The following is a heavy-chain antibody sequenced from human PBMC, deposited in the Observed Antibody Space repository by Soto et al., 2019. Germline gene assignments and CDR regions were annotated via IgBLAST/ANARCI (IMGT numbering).Heavy chain of an antibody. J-gene: IGHJ6*02. CDR2: IYYSGST. D-gene: IGHD1-1*01. Sequence: SETLSLTCTVSGGSISSYYWSWIRQPPGKGLEWIGYIYYSGSTNYNPSLKSRVTISVDTSKNQFSLKLSSVTAADTAVYYRATNSGGYYYYGMDVWGQGTTVTVSS. CDR3: ATNSGGYYYYGMDV. V-gene: IGHV4-59*01. CDR1: GGSISSYY.